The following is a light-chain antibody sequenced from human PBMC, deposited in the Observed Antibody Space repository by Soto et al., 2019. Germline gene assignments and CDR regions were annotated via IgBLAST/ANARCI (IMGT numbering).Light chain of an antibody. CDR3: SSYTSTSTVI. CDR2: DVS. J-gene: IGLJ2*01. CDR1: GSDVGGYNY. V-gene: IGLV2-14*03. Sequence: QSALTQPASVSGSPGQSITISCTGTGSDVGGYNYVSWYQQHPGKAPKLMIYDVSDRPSGVSNRFYGSKSGNTASLTISGLQAEDEADYYCSSYTSTSTVIFGGGTKLTVL.